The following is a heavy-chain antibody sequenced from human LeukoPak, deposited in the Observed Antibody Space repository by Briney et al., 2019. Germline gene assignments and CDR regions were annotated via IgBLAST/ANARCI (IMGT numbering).Heavy chain of an antibody. CDR1: GFTVSSNY. D-gene: IGHD3-22*01. V-gene: IGHV3-53*01. CDR2: IYSGGST. J-gene: IGHJ4*02. CDR3: AREYYYDSSGYYPALGY. Sequence: GGSLRLSCAVSGFTVSSNYMSWVRQAPGKVLEWVSVIYSGGSTYYADCVKGRFTISRDNSKNTLYLQMNSLSAEDTAVYYSAREYYYDSSGYYPALGYWGQGTLVTVSS.